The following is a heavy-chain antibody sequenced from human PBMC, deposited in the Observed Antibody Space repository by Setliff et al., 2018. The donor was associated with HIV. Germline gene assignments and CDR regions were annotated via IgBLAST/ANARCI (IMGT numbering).Heavy chain of an antibody. CDR2: IKQDGSEK. J-gene: IGHJ3*02. CDR3: ARDTGLGGDYADAFDI. CDR1: GFTFSRYW. D-gene: IGHD4-17*01. V-gene: IGHV3-7*01. Sequence: PGGSLRLSCAASGFTFSRYWMSWVRQAPGKGLEWVANIKQDGSEKYYVDSVRGRFTISRDNAKNSLYLQMNSLRAEDAAVYYCARDTGLGGDYADAFDIWGQGTMVTVSS.